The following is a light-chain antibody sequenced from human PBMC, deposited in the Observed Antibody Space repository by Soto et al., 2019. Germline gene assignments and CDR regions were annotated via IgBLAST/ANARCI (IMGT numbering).Light chain of an antibody. CDR1: SSNIGGNF. CDR3: AAWDASLDGVR. J-gene: IGLJ2*01. CDR2: MNN. Sequence: QSVLTQPPSASGTPGQTVTISCSGSSSNIGGNFVSWYQHVPGTAPKVLIFMNNQRPSGVPDRFSGSKSDTSASLAISGLRSEDESDYSCAAWDASLDGVRFGGGTKLTVL. V-gene: IGLV1-47*01.